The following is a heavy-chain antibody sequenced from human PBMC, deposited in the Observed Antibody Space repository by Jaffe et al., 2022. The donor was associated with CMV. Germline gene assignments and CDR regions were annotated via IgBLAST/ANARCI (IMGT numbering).Heavy chain of an antibody. J-gene: IGHJ6*02. V-gene: IGHV4-59*01. D-gene: IGHD3-3*01. CDR2: IYYSGST. CDR3: ARVKLALGDFWSGHPPNYYYYYGMDV. CDR1: GGSISSYY. Sequence: QVQLQESGPGLVKPSETLSLTCTVSGGSISSYYWSWIRQPPGKGLEWIGYIYYSGSTNYNPSLKSRVTISVDTSKNQFSLKLSSVTAADTAVYYCARVKLALGDFWSGHPPNYYYYYGMDVWGQGTTVTVSS.